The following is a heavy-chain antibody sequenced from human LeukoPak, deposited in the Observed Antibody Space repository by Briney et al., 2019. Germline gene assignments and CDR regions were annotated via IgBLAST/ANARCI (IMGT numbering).Heavy chain of an antibody. CDR2: IYYSGST. CDR3: ARDNSITIFGAGGHYYYMDV. Sequence: SETLSLTCTVSGGSISSYYWSWIRQPPGKGLEWIGYIYYSGSTNYNPSLKSRVTISVDTSKNQFSLKLSSVTAADTAVYYCARDNSITIFGAGGHYYYMDVWGKGTTVTVSS. V-gene: IGHV4-59*12. J-gene: IGHJ6*03. D-gene: IGHD3-3*01. CDR1: GGSISSYY.